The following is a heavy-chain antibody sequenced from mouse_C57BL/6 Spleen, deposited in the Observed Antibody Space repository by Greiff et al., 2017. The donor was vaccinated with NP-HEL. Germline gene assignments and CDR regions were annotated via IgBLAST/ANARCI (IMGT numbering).Heavy chain of an antibody. CDR3: ARSNWDPWYFDV. CDR1: GYTFTDYN. D-gene: IGHD4-1*01. Sequence: VQLKQSGPELVKPGASVKIPCKASGYTFTDYNMDWVKQSHGKSLEWIGDINPNNGGTIYNQKFKGKATLTVDKSSSTAYMELRSLTSEDTAVYYCARSNWDPWYFDVWGTGTTVTVSS. J-gene: IGHJ1*03. V-gene: IGHV1-18*01. CDR2: INPNNGGT.